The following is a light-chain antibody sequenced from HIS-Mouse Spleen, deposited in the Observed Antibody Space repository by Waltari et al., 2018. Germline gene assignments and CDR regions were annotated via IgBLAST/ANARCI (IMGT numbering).Light chain of an antibody. J-gene: IGLJ3*02. V-gene: IGLV3-19*01. Sequence: SSELTQDPAVSVALGQTVRITCQGDSLRSYYASWYQQKPGQAPVLVIYGKNNRPSGLPDRFSGSSSGTTASLTITGAQAEDEADYYCNSRDSSGNHWVYGGGTKLTVL. CDR2: GKN. CDR1: SLRSYY. CDR3: NSRDSSGNHWV.